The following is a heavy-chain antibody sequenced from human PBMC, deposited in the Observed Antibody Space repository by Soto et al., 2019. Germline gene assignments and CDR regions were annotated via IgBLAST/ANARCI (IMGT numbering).Heavy chain of an antibody. CDR1: GFTFSSYG. D-gene: IGHD7-27*01. CDR3: AKDLLGPGRAYGMDV. Sequence: QVQLVESGGGVVQPGRSLRLACAASGFTFSSYGMHWVRQAPGKGLEWVAVISYDGSNKYYADSVKGRFPIYRDHSKNALYLQMNSLRAEDAAVYYCAKDLLGPGRAYGMDVWGQGTTVTVSS. V-gene: IGHV3-30*18. J-gene: IGHJ6*02. CDR2: ISYDGSNK.